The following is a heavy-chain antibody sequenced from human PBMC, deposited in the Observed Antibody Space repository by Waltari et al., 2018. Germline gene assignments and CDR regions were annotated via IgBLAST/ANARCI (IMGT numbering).Heavy chain of an antibody. CDR1: GDAVTSRCW. J-gene: IGHJ5*02. Sequence: QWRLQESGPGVVKPSGTVSLSCAVSGDAVTSRCWWNWVRQSPQKGLEWIGQVHGSGRTNYSPSFASRVTVSLDTSKTLFSLEVTSATAADTAVYYCARDRGRGLYLDTWGPGTLVTVSP. CDR3: ARDRGRGLYLDT. D-gene: IGHD2-15*01. V-gene: IGHV4-4*02. CDR2: VHGSGRT.